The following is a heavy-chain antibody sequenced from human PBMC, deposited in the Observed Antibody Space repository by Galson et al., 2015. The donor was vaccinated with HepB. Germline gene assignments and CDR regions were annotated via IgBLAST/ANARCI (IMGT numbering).Heavy chain of an antibody. CDR2: LSYDGNYK. CDR3: ARGKGITGTKSGNWFDP. V-gene: IGHV3-30-3*01. Sequence: LRLSCAASGFTFTTYAMHWVRQAPGTGLEWVAALSYDGNYKYYADSLKGRFTISRDNSKNTLYVQMNSLRDEDTAMYYCARGKGITGTKSGNWFDPWGQGTLVTVSS. J-gene: IGHJ5*02. D-gene: IGHD1-7*01. CDR1: GFTFTTYA.